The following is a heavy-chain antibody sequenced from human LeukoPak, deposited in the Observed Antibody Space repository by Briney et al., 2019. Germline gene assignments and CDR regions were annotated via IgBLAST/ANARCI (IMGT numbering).Heavy chain of an antibody. D-gene: IGHD5-24*01. CDR2: ISYSGST. CDR1: GGSISSYF. J-gene: IGHJ4*02. V-gene: IGHV4-59*01. CDR3: ARSRTIYMATIASEGFYFDY. Sequence: ASETLSLTCTVSGGSISSYFWSWIRQPPGKGLEWIGYISYSGSTNYSPSLKSRVTMPVDTSRNQFSLKLSSVTAADTAVYYCARSRTIYMATIASEGFYFDYWGQGTLVTVSS.